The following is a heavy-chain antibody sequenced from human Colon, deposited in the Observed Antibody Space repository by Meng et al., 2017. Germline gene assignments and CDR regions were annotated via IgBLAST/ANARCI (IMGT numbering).Heavy chain of an antibody. CDR1: GGSVTITGYY. Sequence: QVQLQEPGPGLGRPSETLSLTCTVSGGSVTITGYYWSWIRQSPGKGLEWIGYIYYTGTTNYNPSLKSRVTISVDTSKNQFSLKLSSVTPADTAVYFCARDNLLTSGSRFCFDYWGQGALVTVSS. V-gene: IGHV4-61*08. CDR2: IYYTGTT. CDR3: ARDNLLTSGSRFCFDY. D-gene: IGHD6-19*01. J-gene: IGHJ4*02.